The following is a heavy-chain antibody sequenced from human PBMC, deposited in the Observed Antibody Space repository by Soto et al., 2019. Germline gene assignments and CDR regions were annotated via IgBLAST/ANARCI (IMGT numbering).Heavy chain of an antibody. Sequence: GGSLRLSCAASGFTFSRFGMHWVRQAPGKGLEWVAVISYDGSNRFYADSVKGRFTISRDNSKNTLYLQMNSLRPEDTAVYYCSRGTYYPQSSGLHADYWGPGTVVTVSS. V-gene: IGHV3-30*03. CDR3: SRGTYYPQSSGLHADY. D-gene: IGHD3-22*01. CDR1: GFTFSRFG. CDR2: ISYDGSNR. J-gene: IGHJ4*02.